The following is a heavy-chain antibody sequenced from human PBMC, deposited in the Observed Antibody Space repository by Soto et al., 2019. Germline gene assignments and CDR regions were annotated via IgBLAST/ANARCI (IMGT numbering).Heavy chain of an antibody. V-gene: IGHV1-3*01. CDR1: GYTFTSYY. D-gene: IGHD3-10*01. CDR3: ARGLGGARTYFDY. J-gene: IGHJ4*02. Sequence: ASVKVSCKASGYTFTSYYMHWVRQAPGQRLEWMGWINAGNGNTKYSQKFQGRVTITRDTSASTAYMELSSLRSEDTAVYYCARGLGGARTYFDYWGQGTLVTVSS. CDR2: INAGNGNT.